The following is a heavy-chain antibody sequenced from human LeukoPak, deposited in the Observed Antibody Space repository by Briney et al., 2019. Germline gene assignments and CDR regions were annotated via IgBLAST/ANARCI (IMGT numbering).Heavy chain of an antibody. D-gene: IGHD4-23*01. CDR1: GGSFSGYY. Sequence: MASETLSLTCAVYGGSFSGYYWSWIRQPPGKGLEWIGEINHSGSTNYNPSLKSRVTISVDTSKNQFSLKLSSVTAADTAVYYCARQLWVPRWPQWLLPVGAAFDIWGQGTMVTVSS. CDR2: INHSGST. J-gene: IGHJ3*02. V-gene: IGHV4-34*01. CDR3: ARQLWVPRWPQWLLPVGAAFDI.